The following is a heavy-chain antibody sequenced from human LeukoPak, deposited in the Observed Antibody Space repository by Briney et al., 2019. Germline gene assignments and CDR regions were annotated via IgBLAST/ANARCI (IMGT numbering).Heavy chain of an antibody. Sequence: SETLSLTCTVSGGSISSSSYYWGWIRQPPGKGLEWIVSVYYSGSTYYYASLKSRLTITVDTSKNQFSLKLSYVTAADTAVYYCARRDRYCSSTSCYGHRFDPWGQGTLVTVSS. J-gene: IGHJ5*02. CDR2: VYYSGST. V-gene: IGHV4-39*01. CDR1: GGSISSSSYY. CDR3: ARRDRYCSSTSCYGHRFDP. D-gene: IGHD2-2*01.